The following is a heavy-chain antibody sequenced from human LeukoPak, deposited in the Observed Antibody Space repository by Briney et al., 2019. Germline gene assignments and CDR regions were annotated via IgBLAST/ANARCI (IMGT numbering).Heavy chain of an antibody. CDR2: IIPIFGTA. Sequence: GASVKVSCKASGGTFSSYAISWVRQAPGQGLEWMGGIIPIFGTANYAQKFQGRVTITADESTSTAYMELSSLRSEDTAVYYCARKPLVVPAAKSTPDYYSYMDVWGKGTTVTVSS. CDR3: ARKPLVVPAAKSTPDYYSYMDV. CDR1: GGTFSSYA. D-gene: IGHD2-2*01. J-gene: IGHJ6*03. V-gene: IGHV1-69*13.